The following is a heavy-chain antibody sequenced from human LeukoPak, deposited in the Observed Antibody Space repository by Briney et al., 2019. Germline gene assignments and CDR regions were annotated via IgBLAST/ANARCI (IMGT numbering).Heavy chain of an antibody. Sequence: SETLSLTCTVSGGSISSYYWSWIRQPAGKGLEWIGRIYTSGSTNYNPSLKSRVTMSVDMSKNQFSLKLSSVTAADTAVYYCARDLSGRYYYDSSGAHPHNWFDPRGQGTLVTVSS. V-gene: IGHV4-4*07. D-gene: IGHD3-22*01. CDR3: ARDLSGRYYYDSSGAHPHNWFDP. CDR1: GGSISSYY. CDR2: IYTSGST. J-gene: IGHJ5*02.